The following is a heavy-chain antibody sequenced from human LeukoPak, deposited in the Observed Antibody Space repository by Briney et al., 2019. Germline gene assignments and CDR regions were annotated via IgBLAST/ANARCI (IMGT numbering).Heavy chain of an antibody. V-gene: IGHV4-59*01. J-gene: IGHJ4*02. CDR1: GGSISSYY. CDR2: IYYSGST. D-gene: IGHD3-22*01. CDR3: ARDLYYYDSSGYLDY. Sequence: KSSETLSLTCTVSGGSISSYYWSWIRQPPGKGLEWIGYIYYSGSTNYNPSLKSRVTISVDTSKNQFSLKLSSVTAADTAVYYCARDLYYYDSSGYLDYWGQGTLVTVSS.